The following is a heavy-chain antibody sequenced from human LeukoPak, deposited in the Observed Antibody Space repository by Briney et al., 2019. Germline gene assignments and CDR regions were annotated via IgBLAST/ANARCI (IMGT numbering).Heavy chain of an antibody. CDR2: ISINGDGT. V-gene: IGHV3-23*01. D-gene: IGHD3-10*01. J-gene: IGHJ5*02. CDR3: AKDLLFPRFGSES. Sequence: GGSPRLSCAASGFTFNKFALSWVRQAPGKGLEWVSAISINGDGTYYADSVRGRFTISRDNSKNTLYLQMNSLKTEDTAVYYCAKDLLFPRFGSESWGQGTLVTVSS. CDR1: GFTFNKFA.